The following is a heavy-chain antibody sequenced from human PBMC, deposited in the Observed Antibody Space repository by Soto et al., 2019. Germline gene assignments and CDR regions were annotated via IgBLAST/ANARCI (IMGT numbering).Heavy chain of an antibody. CDR3: ARDREIVVVITHYYFDY. V-gene: IGHV1-18*04. J-gene: IGHJ4*02. D-gene: IGHD3-22*01. CDR2: ISAYNGNT. CDR1: GYTFTSYG. Sequence: GASVKVSCKASGYTFTSYGISWVRQAPGQGLEWMGWISAYNGNTNYAQKLQGRVTMTTDTSTSTAYMELRSLRSDDTAVYYCARDREIVVVITHYYFDYWGQGTLVTVSS.